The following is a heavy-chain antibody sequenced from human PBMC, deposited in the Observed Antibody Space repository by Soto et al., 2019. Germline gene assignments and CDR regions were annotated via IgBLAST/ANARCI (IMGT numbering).Heavy chain of an antibody. J-gene: IGHJ4*02. CDR3: ASPTPYGRYFDS. Sequence: GGSLRLSCRASGFTFSSYEMNWVRQAPGKGLEWVSYISSSGSTLYYADSVKGRFTISRDNAKNSLYLQMNSLRAEDTAVYYCASPTPYGRYFDSWGQGTLVTVS. CDR2: ISSSGSTL. CDR1: GFTFSSYE. D-gene: IGHD3-16*01. V-gene: IGHV3-48*03.